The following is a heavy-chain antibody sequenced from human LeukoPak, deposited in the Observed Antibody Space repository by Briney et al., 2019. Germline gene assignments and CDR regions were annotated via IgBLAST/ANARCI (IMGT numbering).Heavy chain of an antibody. CDR3: AGPKGMIWDAFAI. V-gene: IGHV3-30*04. CDR2: LSYDGNNK. Sequence: PGRSLRLSCAASGFTFSNFAMHWVRQAPGKGLEWVAVLSYDGNNKYYADSVTGRFTISRDNSKNTLYLQMNSLTAEDTAVYYCAGPKGMIWDAFAIWGQGTMVTVSS. CDR1: GFTFSNFA. J-gene: IGHJ3*02. D-gene: IGHD3-22*01.